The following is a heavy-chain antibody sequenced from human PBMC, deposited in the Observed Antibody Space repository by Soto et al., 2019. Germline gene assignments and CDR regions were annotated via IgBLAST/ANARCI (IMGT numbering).Heavy chain of an antibody. J-gene: IGHJ3*02. V-gene: IGHV2-5*02. D-gene: IGHD3-9*01. CDR3: AHRPSSTYYCIRTGYYLDAFDI. CDR1: GFSLSTSGVG. Sequence: SGPTLVKPTQTLTLTCTFSGFSLSTSGVGVAWIRQPPGKALEWLALIYWDDDKRYSPSRKSRLTITKDTSKNQVVLTMTNMDPVDTATYYCAHRPSSTYYCIRTGYYLDAFDIWGQGTIVTVSS. CDR2: IYWDDDK.